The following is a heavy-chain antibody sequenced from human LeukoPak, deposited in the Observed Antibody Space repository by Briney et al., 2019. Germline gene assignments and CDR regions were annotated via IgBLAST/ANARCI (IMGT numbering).Heavy chain of an antibody. J-gene: IGHJ1*01. D-gene: IGHD6-6*01. CDR2: ISGSGGST. V-gene: IGHV3-23*01. CDR3: AKEAAARPGLEYFQH. Sequence: GGSLRLSCTASGFTFSGYYMSWIRQAPGKGLEWVSAISGSGGSTYYADSVKGRLTISRDNSKNTLYLQMNSLRAEDTAVYYCAKEAAARPGLEYFQHWGQGTLVTVSS. CDR1: GFTFSGYY.